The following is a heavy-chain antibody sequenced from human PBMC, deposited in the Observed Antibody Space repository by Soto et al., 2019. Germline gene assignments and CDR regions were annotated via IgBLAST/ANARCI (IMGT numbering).Heavy chain of an antibody. D-gene: IGHD6-13*01. J-gene: IGHJ4*02. CDR3: ARDFTKSSSWPYYFDY. CDR1: GYTFTTYG. V-gene: IGHV1-18*01. CDR2: ISAYSGST. Sequence: QVQLVQSGAEVKKPGASVKVSCKASGYTFTTYGISWVGQAPGQGLEWWGWISAYSGSTKFAQKLQGRVTMTTDTSTTTAYMELRSLTSDDTAVYYCARDFTKSSSWPYYFDYWGQGTLVTVSS.